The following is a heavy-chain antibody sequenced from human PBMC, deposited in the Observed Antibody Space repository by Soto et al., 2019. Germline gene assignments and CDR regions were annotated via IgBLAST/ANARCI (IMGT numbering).Heavy chain of an antibody. V-gene: IGHV3-21*01. CDR1: GFTFSSYT. D-gene: IGHD3-10*01. CDR2: ISSSSSYI. Sequence: GGSLRLSCAASGFTFSSYTMNWVRQAPGKGLEWVSSISSSSSYIYYADSMKGRFTISRDNAKNSIYLQMNSLRAEDTAVYYCARVRGSGSYSYMSVDYWGQGTLVTVSS. J-gene: IGHJ4*02. CDR3: ARVRGSGSYSYMSVDY.